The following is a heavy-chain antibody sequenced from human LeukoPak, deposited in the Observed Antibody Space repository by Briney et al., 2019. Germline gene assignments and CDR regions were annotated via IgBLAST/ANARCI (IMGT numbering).Heavy chain of an antibody. CDR2: IYYSGNT. Sequence: SETLSLTCTVSGGSIRSTTYYWGWIRQPPGKGLEWIGSIYYSGNTYHSPSLMSRVTISVDTSKNQFSLNLSSVTAAGTAVYYCAREVYYDYGSGTGPRFDYWGQGTLVTVSS. V-gene: IGHV4-39*07. D-gene: IGHD3-10*01. J-gene: IGHJ4*02. CDR3: AREVYYDYGSGTGPRFDY. CDR1: GGSIRSTTYY.